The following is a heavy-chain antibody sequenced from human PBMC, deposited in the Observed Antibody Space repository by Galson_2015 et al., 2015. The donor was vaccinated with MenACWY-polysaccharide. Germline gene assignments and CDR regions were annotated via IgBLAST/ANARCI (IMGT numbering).Heavy chain of an antibody. CDR3: ARNTPGYCTGRGCEDFDY. CDR1: GYTFFSYA. J-gene: IGHJ4*02. Sequence: SVKVSCKASGYTFFSYAMHWVRQAPGQRLEWMGWINTGSGNTKYSQKFQGRVTITRDTSASTAYMELSSLTSEDTAVYYCARNTPGYCTGRGCEDFDYWGPGTLVTVSS. CDR2: INTGSGNT. V-gene: IGHV1-3*04. D-gene: IGHD2-8*02.